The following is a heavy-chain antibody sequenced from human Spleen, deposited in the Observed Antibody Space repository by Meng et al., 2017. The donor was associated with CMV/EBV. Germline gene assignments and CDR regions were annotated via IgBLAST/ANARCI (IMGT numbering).Heavy chain of an antibody. CDR3: AKFPPAGGSYFYFDY. Sequence: RCDMARVLPAHGSGVAWVSAISGSGRLTSCDASVQGRLTISRDNSRDTLYLKMIRLRAEDTAVYYCAKFPPAGGSYFYFDYWGQGTLVTVSS. CDR2: ISGSGRLT. J-gene: IGHJ4*02. V-gene: IGHV3-23*01. CDR1: RCD. D-gene: IGHD1-26*01.